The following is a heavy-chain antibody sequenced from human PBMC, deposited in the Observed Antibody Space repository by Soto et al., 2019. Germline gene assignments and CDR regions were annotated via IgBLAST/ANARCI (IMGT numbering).Heavy chain of an antibody. D-gene: IGHD3-3*01. CDR1: GGTSSACC. CDR3: ARRLRFLEWLLHYGPGRMTQFRFDP. Sequence: PQDLPVTYAGYGGTSSACCWSGIRHPPGKRKEWIGEINHSGSTNYNPSLKSRVTISVDTSRNQFSLKLSSVTAADTAVYYCARRLRFLEWLLHYGPGRMTQFRFDPWGQRPL. CDR2: INHSGST. V-gene: IGHV4-34*01. J-gene: IGHJ5*02.